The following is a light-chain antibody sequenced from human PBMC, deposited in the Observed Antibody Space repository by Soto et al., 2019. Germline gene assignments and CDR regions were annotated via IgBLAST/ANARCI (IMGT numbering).Light chain of an antibody. V-gene: IGKV1-39*01. J-gene: IGKJ2*01. CDR3: QQSHGIPYT. CDR2: AAS. CDR1: QTISTY. Sequence: DIQMTQSPSSLSASVGDRVTITCRASQTISTYLNWYQQEPGKAPKLLIYAASSLQSGVPSRFSGSGSGTDFTLTISSLQPEYFEGYYCQQSHGIPYTFGQGTKLEIK.